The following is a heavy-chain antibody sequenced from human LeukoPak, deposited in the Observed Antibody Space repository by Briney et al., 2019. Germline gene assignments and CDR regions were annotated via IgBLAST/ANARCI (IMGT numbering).Heavy chain of an antibody. Sequence: PGGSLRLSCAASGFTFSIYAMSWVRQAPGKGLQWVSSITSSGDGTYYADSVKGRFTISRDYSENMLYLQMNSLRVEDTAVYFCAKDRPNYYGSNGHYYRRDGDYWGQGTLVTVSS. D-gene: IGHD3-22*01. CDR1: GFTFSIYA. CDR2: ITSSGDGT. J-gene: IGHJ4*02. V-gene: IGHV3-23*01. CDR3: AKDRPNYYGSNGHYYRRDGDY.